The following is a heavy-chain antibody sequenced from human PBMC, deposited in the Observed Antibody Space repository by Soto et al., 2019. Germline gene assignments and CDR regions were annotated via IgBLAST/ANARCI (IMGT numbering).Heavy chain of an antibody. CDR2: INHSGST. D-gene: IGHD3-16*02. CDR1: GGSFSGYY. V-gene: IGHV4-34*01. CDR3: ARETPKTYDYVWGSYRSYWFDP. J-gene: IGHJ5*02. Sequence: SETLSLTCAVYGGSFSGYYWSWVRQPPGGGLEWIGEINHSGSTNYNPSLKSRVTISVDTSKNQFSLKLSSVAAADTAVYYCARETPKTYDYVWGSYRSYWFDPWGQGTLVTVSS.